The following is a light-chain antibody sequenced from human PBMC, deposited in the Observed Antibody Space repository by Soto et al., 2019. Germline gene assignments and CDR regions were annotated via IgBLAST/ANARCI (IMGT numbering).Light chain of an antibody. CDR3: SSYTTSNTLV. CDR2: DVT. J-gene: IGLJ2*01. Sequence: QSVLTQPASVSGSPGQSITISCTGTSSDVGAYNFVSWYQQHPGKAPKLMIYDVTNRPSGVSSRFSGSKSGNTASLAISGLQAEDEADYYCSSYTTSNTLVFGGVTQLTVL. CDR1: SSDVGAYNF. V-gene: IGLV2-14*03.